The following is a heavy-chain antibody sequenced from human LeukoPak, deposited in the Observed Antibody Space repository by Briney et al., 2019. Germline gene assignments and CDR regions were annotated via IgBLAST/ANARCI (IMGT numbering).Heavy chain of an antibody. CDR2: ISGSGGST. V-gene: IGHV3-23*01. Sequence: HPGGSLRLSCAASGFTFSSYAMSWVRQAPGKGLEWVSAISGSGGSTYYADSVKGRFTISRDNSKNKLYLQMSSLRAEDTAVYYCAKDGGSYSLLDYWGQGTLVTVSS. CDR3: AKDGGSYSLLDY. J-gene: IGHJ4*02. CDR1: GFTFSSYA. D-gene: IGHD1-26*01.